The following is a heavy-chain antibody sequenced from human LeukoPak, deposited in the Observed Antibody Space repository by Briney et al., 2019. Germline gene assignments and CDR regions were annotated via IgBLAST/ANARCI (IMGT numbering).Heavy chain of an antibody. J-gene: IGHJ6*03. Sequence: GGSLRLSCAASGFTFSSYAMSWVRQAPGKGLEWVSAISGSGGSTYYADSVKGRFTISRDNSKNTLYLQMNSLRAEDTAVYYCANSGDTAKYYYDYYMDVWGKGTTVTVSS. CDR3: ANSGDTAKYYYDYYMDV. V-gene: IGHV3-23*01. D-gene: IGHD5-18*01. CDR1: GFTFSSYA. CDR2: ISGSGGST.